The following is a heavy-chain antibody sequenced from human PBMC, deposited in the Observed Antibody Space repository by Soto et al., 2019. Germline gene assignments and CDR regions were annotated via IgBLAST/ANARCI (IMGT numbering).Heavy chain of an antibody. J-gene: IGHJ4*02. Sequence: QVQLVQSGAEVKKPGSSVKVSCKASGGTFSSYTISWVRQAPGQGLEWMGRIIPILGIANYAQKFQGRVTITADKSTSTADMELSSLRSEDTAVYYCARASAWELLPVYFDYWGQGTLVTVSS. D-gene: IGHD2-15*01. CDR1: GGTFSSYT. CDR3: ARASAWELLPVYFDY. CDR2: IIPILGIA. V-gene: IGHV1-69*02.